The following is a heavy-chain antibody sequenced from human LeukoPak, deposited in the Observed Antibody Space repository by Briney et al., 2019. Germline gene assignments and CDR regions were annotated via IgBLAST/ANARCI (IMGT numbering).Heavy chain of an antibody. Sequence: SETLSLTCTVPVGSISSSSYYWGWIRQPPRNWLECLGRIYYSGSTYYKPSLKSRVTISVDTSKNQFSLKLSSVTAADTAVYYCARDRGVAARPGGWFDPWGQGTLVTVSS. V-gene: IGHV4-39*07. J-gene: IGHJ5*02. CDR2: IYYSGST. D-gene: IGHD3-3*01. CDR3: ARDRGVAARPGGWFDP. CDR1: VGSISSSSYY.